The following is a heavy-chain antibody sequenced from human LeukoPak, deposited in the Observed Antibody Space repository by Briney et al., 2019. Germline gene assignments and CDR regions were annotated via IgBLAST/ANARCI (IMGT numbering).Heavy chain of an antibody. Sequence: GGSLRLSCSASGFTFSRYAMHWVRQAPGKGLEYVSAISDNGASTYYADPVKGRFTISRDNSKNTLFLQMSSLRAEDTAVYYCVRGFGGVVDYWGQGTLVTVSS. D-gene: IGHD3-16*01. CDR1: GFTFSRYA. V-gene: IGHV3-64D*09. CDR2: ISDNGAST. CDR3: VRGFGGVVDY. J-gene: IGHJ4*02.